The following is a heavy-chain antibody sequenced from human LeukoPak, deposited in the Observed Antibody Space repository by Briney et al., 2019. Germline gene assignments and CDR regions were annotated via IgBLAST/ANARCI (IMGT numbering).Heavy chain of an antibody. CDR1: GGSFSGYY. CDR2: INHSGST. D-gene: IGHD3-10*01. CDR3: ARGISGSPFDY. V-gene: IGHV4-34*01. Sequence: SETLSLTCAVYGGSFSGYYWSWIRQPPGKGLEWIGEINHSGSTNYNPSLKSRVTISVDTSKNQFSLKLGSVTAADTAVYYCARGISGSPFDYWGQGTLVTVSS. J-gene: IGHJ4*02.